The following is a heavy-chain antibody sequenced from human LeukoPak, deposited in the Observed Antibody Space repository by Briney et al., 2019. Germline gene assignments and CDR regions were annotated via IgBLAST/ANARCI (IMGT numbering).Heavy chain of an antibody. V-gene: IGHV3-23*01. CDR3: AKMDIVVVPAAMRLDY. J-gene: IGHJ4*02. CDR2: ISGSGGSA. Sequence: GGSLRLSCAASGFTFSSYAMSWVRQAPGKGLEWVSAISGSGGSAYYADSVKGRFTISRDNSKNTLYLQMNSLRAEDTAVYYCAKMDIVVVPAAMRLDYWGQGTLVTVSS. D-gene: IGHD2-2*03. CDR1: GFTFSSYA.